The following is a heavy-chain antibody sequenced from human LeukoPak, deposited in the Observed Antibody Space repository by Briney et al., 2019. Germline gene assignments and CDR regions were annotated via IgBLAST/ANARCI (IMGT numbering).Heavy chain of an antibody. Sequence: ASVKVSCKASGYTFTGYYMHWVRQAPGQGLEWMGRINPNSGGTNYAQKFQGRVTMTRDTSISTAYMELSRLRSDDTAVYYCARVTYNSGPNYFDYWGQGTLVTVSS. J-gene: IGHJ4*02. CDR1: GYTFTGYY. CDR3: ARVTYNSGPNYFDY. D-gene: IGHD6-19*01. CDR2: INPNSGGT. V-gene: IGHV1-2*06.